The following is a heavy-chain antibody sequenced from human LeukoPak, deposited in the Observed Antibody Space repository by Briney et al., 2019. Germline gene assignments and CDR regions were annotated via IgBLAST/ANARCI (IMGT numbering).Heavy chain of an antibody. CDR1: GGSFSGYY. CDR3: ARGRTTQPWWVVVPKKGNAFDI. D-gene: IGHD3-22*01. J-gene: IGHJ3*02. V-gene: IGHV4-34*01. Sequence: SETLSLTCAVYGGSFSGYYWSWIRQPPGKGLEWIGEINHSGSTNYNPCVKSRVTISVDTCKNQFSLKLSSVTAADTAVYYCARGRTTQPWWVVVPKKGNAFDIWGQGTMVTVSS. CDR2: INHSGST.